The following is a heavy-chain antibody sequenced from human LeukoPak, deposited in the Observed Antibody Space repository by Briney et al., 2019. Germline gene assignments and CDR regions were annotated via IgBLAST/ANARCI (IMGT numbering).Heavy chain of an antibody. CDR1: VHTVINKY. Sequence: GGALRLSCWASVHTVINKYMNWVRQATGKGVEWVSLLYSGGDTHYADFVKGRFTISRDSSKNTLYLQMNSLRAEDTAVYYCARDPPAVRTNTFAWGQGTLVTVSS. CDR3: ARDPPAVRTNTFA. V-gene: IGHV3-66*01. D-gene: IGHD4/OR15-4a*01. CDR2: LYSGGDT. J-gene: IGHJ5*02.